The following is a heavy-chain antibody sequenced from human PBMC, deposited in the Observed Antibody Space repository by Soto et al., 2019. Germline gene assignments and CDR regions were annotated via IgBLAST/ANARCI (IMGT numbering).Heavy chain of an antibody. CDR1: GFTFSSYG. J-gene: IGHJ4*02. V-gene: IGHV3-30*18. Sequence: QVQLVESGGGVVQPGRSLRLSCAASGFTFSSYGMHWVRQAPGKGLEWVAVISYDGSNKYYADSVKGRFTSSRDNSKNTLYLQMNSLRAEDTAVYYCAKPEVEQWVVSYFDYWGQGNLVTVSS. CDR3: AKPEVEQWVVSYFDY. D-gene: IGHD6-19*01. CDR2: ISYDGSNK.